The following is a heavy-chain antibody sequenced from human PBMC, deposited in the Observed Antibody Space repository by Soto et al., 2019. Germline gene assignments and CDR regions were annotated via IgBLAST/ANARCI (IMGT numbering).Heavy chain of an antibody. V-gene: IGHV1-8*01. J-gene: IGHJ5*01. Sequence: QVHLVQSGAEVKKPGASVKVSCKTSGYTFTNFDVNWVRQAAGQGLEWMGWMSPNSENKGYAQKFQGRVSMTRDTSITTVYKELSSLRSEVTAVYYCVRGFGNSWNTRGYKCFDLWGQGTLVSVSS. CDR3: VRGFGNSWNTRGYKCFDL. CDR1: GYTFTNFD. D-gene: IGHD1-1*01. CDR2: MSPNSENK.